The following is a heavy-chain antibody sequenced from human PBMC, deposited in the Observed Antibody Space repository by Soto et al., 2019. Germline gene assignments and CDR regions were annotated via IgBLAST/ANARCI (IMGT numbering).Heavy chain of an antibody. CDR3: ARGYSGSWYSDWFDP. CDR2: INPSGGST. V-gene: IGHV1-46*01. CDR1: GYTFSSYY. D-gene: IGHD6-13*01. Sequence: GASVKVSCKASGYTFSSYYMHWVRQAPGQGLEWMGIINPSGGSTSYAQKFQGRVTMTRDTSTSTVYMELSSLRSEDTAVYYCARGYSGSWYSDWFDPWGQGTQVTVSS. J-gene: IGHJ5*02.